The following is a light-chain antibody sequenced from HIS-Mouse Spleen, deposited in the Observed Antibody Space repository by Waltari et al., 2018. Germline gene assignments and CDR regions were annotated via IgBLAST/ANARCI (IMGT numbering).Light chain of an antibody. Sequence: QSVLTQPPSASGTPGQRVTISCSGSSSNIGSNYVYWYQQLPGTAPKLLIYRNNRRPSGVPDRFSGSKSGTSASLAISGLRSEDEADYYCAAWDDSLSALFGGGTKLTVL. V-gene: IGLV1-47*01. CDR2: RNN. CDR1: SSNIGSNY. J-gene: IGLJ2*01. CDR3: AAWDDSLSAL.